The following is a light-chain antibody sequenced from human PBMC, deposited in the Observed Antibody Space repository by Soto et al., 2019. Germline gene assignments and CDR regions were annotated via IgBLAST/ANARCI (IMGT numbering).Light chain of an antibody. CDR3: SSYTSSTPLGYV. Sequence: QSALTQPASVSGSPGQSITISCTGTSSDVSGYNFVSWYQQHPGKAPKLMIYEVSNRPSGVSNRFSGSKSGNTASLTISGLQAEDEADYYCSSYTSSTPLGYVFGTGTKVTVL. CDR1: SSDVSGYNF. J-gene: IGLJ1*01. CDR2: EVS. V-gene: IGLV2-14*01.